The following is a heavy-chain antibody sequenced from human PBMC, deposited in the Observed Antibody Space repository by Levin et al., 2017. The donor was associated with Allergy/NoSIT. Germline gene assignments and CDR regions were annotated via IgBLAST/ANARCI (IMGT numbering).Heavy chain of an antibody. J-gene: IGHJ3*02. CDR2: INPNSGGT. CDR1: GYTFTGYY. CDR3: ARDFYPRAAMVSSDAFDI. Sequence: GESLKISCKASGYTFTGYYMHWVRQAPGQGLEWMGWINPNSGGTNYAQKFQGRVTMTRDTSISTAYMELSRLRSDDTAVYYCARDFYPRAAMVSSDAFDIWGQGTMVTVSS. V-gene: IGHV1-2*02. D-gene: IGHD5-18*01.